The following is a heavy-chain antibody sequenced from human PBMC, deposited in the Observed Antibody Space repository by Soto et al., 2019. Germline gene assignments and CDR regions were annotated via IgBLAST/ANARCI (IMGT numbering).Heavy chain of an antibody. CDR2: INPSGGST. CDR3: ARAPLYCGGDCYSVGDY. D-gene: IGHD2-21*02. CDR1: GYTFTSYY. Sequence: GASVKVSCKASGYTFTSYYMHWVRQAPGQGLEWMGIINPSGGSTSYAQKFQGRVTMTRDTSTSTVYMELSSLRSEDTAVYYCARAPLYCGGDCYSVGDYWGRGTLVTVSS. V-gene: IGHV1-46*01. J-gene: IGHJ4*02.